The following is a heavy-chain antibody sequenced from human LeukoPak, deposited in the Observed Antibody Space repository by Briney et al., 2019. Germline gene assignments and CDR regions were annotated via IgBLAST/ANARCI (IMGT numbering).Heavy chain of an antibody. J-gene: IGHJ5*02. Sequence: PSETLSLTCAVYGGSFSGYYWSWIRQPPGKGLKWIGEINHSGSTNYNPSLKSRVTISVDTSKNQFSLKLSSVTAADTAVYYCARGSGPYSSSSHWFDPWGQGTLVTVSS. CDR3: ARGSGPYSSSSHWFDP. CDR1: GGSFSGYY. CDR2: INHSGST. D-gene: IGHD6-6*01. V-gene: IGHV4-34*01.